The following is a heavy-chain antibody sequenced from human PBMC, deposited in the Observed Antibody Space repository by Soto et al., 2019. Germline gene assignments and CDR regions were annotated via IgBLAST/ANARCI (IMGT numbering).Heavy chain of an antibody. D-gene: IGHD3-16*01. CDR3: ARDHKGDGMDD. CDR2: INYSGTT. V-gene: IGHV4-31*03. J-gene: IGHJ6*02. CDR1: GGSFSSDSFI. Sequence: QVQLQESGPGLVKPSQTLSLTCSVSGGSFSSDSFIWSWVRQFPGKGLEWIGYINYSGTTYYNPSLMSRITMAVDTSKNQFALNLSSVTAADTGVYYCARDHKGDGMDDWGQGTTVTVSS.